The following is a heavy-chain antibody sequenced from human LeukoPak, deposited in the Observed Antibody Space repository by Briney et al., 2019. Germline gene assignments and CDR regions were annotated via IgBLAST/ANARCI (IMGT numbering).Heavy chain of an antibody. CDR1: GFNFNYFA. D-gene: IGHD4-23*01. J-gene: IGHJ4*02. CDR2: IGDSGSAG. Sequence: GGSLRLSCFASGFNFNYFAMSWVRQAPGKRLEWVSTIGDSGSAGSCADSVRGRFTISRDNSKNMVYLQMSSLRADDSAVYYCSRIKYGGNSGYHFDYWGQGTLVTVSS. V-gene: IGHV3-23*01. CDR3: SRIKYGGNSGYHFDY.